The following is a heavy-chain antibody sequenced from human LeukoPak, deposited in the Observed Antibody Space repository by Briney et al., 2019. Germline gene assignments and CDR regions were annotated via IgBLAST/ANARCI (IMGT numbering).Heavy chain of an antibody. D-gene: IGHD1-26*01. Sequence: GESLKSSCKGSGYRSTSYWISWVRQMRGKGLGWMGIIYPSDSATSYSPSFQGQVTISADKSISTAYLQWSSLKASDTAMYYCARQVGGHWGRDYFDYWGQGTLVTVSS. J-gene: IGHJ4*02. CDR3: ARQVGGHWGRDYFDY. CDR1: GYRSTSYW. V-gene: IGHV5-51*01. CDR2: IYPSDSAT.